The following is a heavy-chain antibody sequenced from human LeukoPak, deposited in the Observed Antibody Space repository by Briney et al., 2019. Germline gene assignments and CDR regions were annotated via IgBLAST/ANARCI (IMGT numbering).Heavy chain of an antibody. CDR1: GFTLSSYA. J-gene: IGHJ4*02. V-gene: IGHV3-30*01. D-gene: IGHD3-10*01. CDR2: ISYDGSNK. Sequence: GGSLRLSCAASGFTLSSYAMHWVRQAPGKGLEWVAVISYDGSNKYYADSVKGRFTISRDNSKNTLYLQMNSLRAEDTAVYYCARGGALLWFGELLEGFDYWGQGTLVTVSS. CDR3: ARGGALLWFGELLEGFDY.